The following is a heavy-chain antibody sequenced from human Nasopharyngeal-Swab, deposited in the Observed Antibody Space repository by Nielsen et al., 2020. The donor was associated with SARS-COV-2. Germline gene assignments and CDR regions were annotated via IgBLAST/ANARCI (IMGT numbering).Heavy chain of an antibody. CDR3: AKDGEGSVYSSGWYYYYYYMDV. CDR2: IYSGGST. D-gene: IGHD6-19*01. J-gene: IGHJ6*03. CDR1: GFTVSSNY. Sequence: GGSLRLSCAASGFTVSSNYMSWVRQAPGKGLEWVSVIYSGGSTYYADSVKGRFTISRDNSKNTLYLQMNSLRAEDTAVYYCAKDGEGSVYSSGWYYYYYYMDVWGKGTTVTVSS. V-gene: IGHV3-53*05.